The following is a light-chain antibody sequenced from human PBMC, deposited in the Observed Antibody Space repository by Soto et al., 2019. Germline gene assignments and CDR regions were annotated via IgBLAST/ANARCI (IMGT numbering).Light chain of an antibody. CDR1: QSVSSSY. CDR3: QQYGGSSLYT. CDR2: GAS. J-gene: IGKJ2*01. Sequence: EIVLTQSPGTLSLSPGERATLSCRASQSVSSSYLAWYQQKPGQAPRLLIYGASGRATGIPDRFSGSGSGTDFTLIISRLQPDDFAVYYCQQYGGSSLYTFGQGTKLEIK. V-gene: IGKV3-20*01.